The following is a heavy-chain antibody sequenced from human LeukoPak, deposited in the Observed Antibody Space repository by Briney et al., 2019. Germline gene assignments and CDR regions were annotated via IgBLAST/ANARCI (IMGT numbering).Heavy chain of an antibody. J-gene: IGHJ4*02. CDR3: ARVERWLQYDY. V-gene: IGHV4-34*01. CDR1: GGSFSGYY. Sequence: SETLTLTCAVYGGSFSGYYWSWIRQPPGKGLEWVGEINHSGSTNYNPSLKSRVTISVDTSKNQFSLKLSSVTAADTAVYYCARVERWLQYDYWGQGTLVTVSS. CDR2: INHSGST. D-gene: IGHD5-24*01.